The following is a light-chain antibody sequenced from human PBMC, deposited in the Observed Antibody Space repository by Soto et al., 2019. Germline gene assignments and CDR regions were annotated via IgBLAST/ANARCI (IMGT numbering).Light chain of an antibody. J-gene: IGKJ1*01. V-gene: IGKV3-11*01. CDR2: EMS. CDR1: QSVGSR. CDR3: QQYNNWPRT. Sequence: EIVLTQSPATLSSSPGERATLSCRASQSVGSRLAWYQHRPGQAPRLLIYEMSKRATGIPARFSGSGSGTDFTLTISSLEPEDFAVYYCQQYNNWPRTFGQGTKVDIK.